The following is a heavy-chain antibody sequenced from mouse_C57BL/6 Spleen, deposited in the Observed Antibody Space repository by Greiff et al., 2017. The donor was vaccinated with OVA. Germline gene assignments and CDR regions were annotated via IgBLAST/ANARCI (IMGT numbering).Heavy chain of an antibody. Sequence: VQLKESGGGLVKPGGSLKLSCAASGFTFSDYGMHWVRQAPEKGLEWVAYISSGSSTIYYPDTVKGRFTISRDNAKNTLFLQMTSLRSEDTAMYYCARPSNYYGGSYPYFDYWGKGTTLTVSS. V-gene: IGHV5-17*01. CDR1: GFTFSDYG. J-gene: IGHJ2*01. D-gene: IGHD1-1*01. CDR3: ARPSNYYGGSYPYFDY. CDR2: ISSGSSTI.